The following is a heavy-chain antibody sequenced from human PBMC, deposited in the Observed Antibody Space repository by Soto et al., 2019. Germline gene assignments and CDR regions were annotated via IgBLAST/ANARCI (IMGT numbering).Heavy chain of an antibody. CDR1: RFTFSDHN. V-gene: IGHV3-72*01. CDR2: TRNKANNYIT. J-gene: IGHJ4*02. Sequence: EVQLVESGGGLVKPGGSLRVSCAASRFTFSDHNMDWVRQAPGKGLEWVGRTRNKANNYITEYAASVKGRFTISRDDPKNSLYLQMSSLTTEDTAVYYCASWVVTATRYIEYWGQGTLVTVSS. CDR3: ASWVVTATRYIEY. D-gene: IGHD2-21*02.